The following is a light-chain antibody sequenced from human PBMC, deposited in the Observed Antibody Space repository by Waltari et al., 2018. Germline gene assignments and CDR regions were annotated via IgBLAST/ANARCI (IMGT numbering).Light chain of an antibody. CDR3: TSDGGSSNFYV. CDR1: SSDVGAYNS. V-gene: IGLV2-8*01. J-gene: IGLJ1*01. Sequence: QSALTQPPSASGSPGQSVTISCTGTSSDVGAYNSVSWYRQHPRKAPQLLIYEVTKRPSGVPDRFSGSKSGNTASLTVSGLQTEDEADYYCTSDGGSSNFYVFGTGTKVTVL. CDR2: EVT.